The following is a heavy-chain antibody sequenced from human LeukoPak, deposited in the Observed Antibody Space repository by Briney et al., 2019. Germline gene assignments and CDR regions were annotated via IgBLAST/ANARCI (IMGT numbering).Heavy chain of an antibody. Sequence: PGGSLRLSCAASGFTFSSYSMNWVRQAPGKGLEWVSSISSSSSYIYYADSVKGRFTISRDNAKNSLYLQMNSLRAKDTAVYYCASGEGNDYSNEAYFDYWGQGTLVTVSS. V-gene: IGHV3-21*01. CDR3: ASGEGNDYSNEAYFDY. J-gene: IGHJ4*02. D-gene: IGHD4-11*01. CDR1: GFTFSSYS. CDR2: ISSSSSYI.